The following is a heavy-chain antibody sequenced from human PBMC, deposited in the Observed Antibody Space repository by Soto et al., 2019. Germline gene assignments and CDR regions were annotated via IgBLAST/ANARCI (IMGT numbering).Heavy chain of an antibody. V-gene: IGHV6-1*01. CDR2: TYYRSKWNS. CDR1: GDSVSRTSVA. J-gene: IGHJ4*02. CDR3: VRGQFSAFDC. Sequence: QVQLHQSGPGLVKPSQTLSLTCAISGDSVSRTSVAWNWIRQSPSRGLEWLGRTYYRSKWNSDYAVSVRGRITINTDTSKSQFSLQLNSVTPADTAVYYCVRGQFSAFDCWGQGNLVTVSS.